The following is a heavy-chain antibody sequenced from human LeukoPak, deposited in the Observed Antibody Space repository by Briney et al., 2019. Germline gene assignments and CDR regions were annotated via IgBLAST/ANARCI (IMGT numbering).Heavy chain of an antibody. CDR1: GFTFTTYW. CDR2: IKHAGSEI. Sequence: GSLRLSCAGSGFTFTTYWFNWVRPPPGKGLEWVANIKHAGSEINYMDSVKGRFTISRDNAKHSLYLQMNSLRTEYTDVYQCARGYCIMTSCYKKWFDPWGQGTLVTVSS. J-gene: IGHJ5*02. CDR3: ARGYCIMTSCYKKWFDP. V-gene: IGHV3-7*05. D-gene: IGHD2-2*02.